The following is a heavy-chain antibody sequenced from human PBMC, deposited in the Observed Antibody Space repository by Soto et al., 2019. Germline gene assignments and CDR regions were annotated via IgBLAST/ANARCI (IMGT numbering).Heavy chain of an antibody. CDR2: INHSVSN. V-gene: IGHV4-34*01. CDR1: GGSFSGYY. D-gene: IGHD1-1*01. CDR3: ARATGHAIYYYYGREV. Sequence: SETLSLTCAVYGGSFSGYYWSWIRQPPVKGLEWIGEINHSVSNNYNPSLKSRVTISVDTSKNQFSLKLSSVTAADTAVYYCARATGHAIYYYYGREVWGQGTTVTVS. J-gene: IGHJ6*02.